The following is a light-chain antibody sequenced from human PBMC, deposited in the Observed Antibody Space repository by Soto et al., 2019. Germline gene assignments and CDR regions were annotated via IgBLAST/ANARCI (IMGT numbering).Light chain of an antibody. V-gene: IGKV1-12*01. CDR3: QQANSFPT. CDR2: AAS. J-gene: IGKJ5*01. CDR1: QDISYF. Sequence: IQLTQSLSSLSASIGDRVTITCRASQDISYFLAWYQQKPGKAPNLLIYAASTLQSGVPSRFSGSGSGTDFTLTISSLQPEDFATYYCQQANSFPTFGQGTRLEIK.